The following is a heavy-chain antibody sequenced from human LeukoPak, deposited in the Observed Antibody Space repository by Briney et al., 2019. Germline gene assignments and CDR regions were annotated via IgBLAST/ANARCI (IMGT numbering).Heavy chain of an antibody. V-gene: IGHV5-51*01. Sequence: AESLKSSCKGSGYIFTSYWIGCVRQMPGKGLEWMGIIYPGDCDTRYSPSFQGHVTISAGKTTSTAYLQWSSLQASDSTMYYCAGGYSSDLITDYWGQGTLVTVSS. CDR3: AGGYSSDLITDY. CDR2: IYPGDCDT. CDR1: GYIFTSYW. D-gene: IGHD5-18*01. J-gene: IGHJ4*02.